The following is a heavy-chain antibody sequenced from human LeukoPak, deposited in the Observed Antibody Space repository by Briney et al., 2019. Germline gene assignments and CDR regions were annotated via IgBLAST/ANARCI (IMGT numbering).Heavy chain of an antibody. CDR3: ARDHELWSLDY. D-gene: IGHD3-10*01. Sequence: ASVNVSCTVSGYRFTTYYIHWVRQAPGQGLEWMGIITPHSGATTYAQSFQYRVTMTRDMSTGTIYLELSSLTSEDTAVYYCARDHELWSLDYWGQGTLVIVSS. J-gene: IGHJ4*02. CDR2: ITPHSGAT. V-gene: IGHV1-46*01. CDR1: GYRFTTYY.